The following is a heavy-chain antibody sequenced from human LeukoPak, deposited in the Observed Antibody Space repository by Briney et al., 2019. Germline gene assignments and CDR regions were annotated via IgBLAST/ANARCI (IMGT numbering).Heavy chain of an antibody. Sequence: GGSLRLSCAASGFTFSSYWMHWVRQAPGKGLVWVSRINSDGSSTSYADSVKGRFTISRDNAKNTLYLQMNSLRAEDTAVYYCAKVNSSGWYYFDYWGQGTLVTVSS. D-gene: IGHD6-19*01. CDR1: GFTFSSYW. CDR2: INSDGSST. CDR3: AKVNSSGWYYFDY. V-gene: IGHV3-74*01. J-gene: IGHJ4*02.